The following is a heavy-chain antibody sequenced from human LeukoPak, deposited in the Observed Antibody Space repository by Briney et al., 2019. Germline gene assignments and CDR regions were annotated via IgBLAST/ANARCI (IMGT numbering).Heavy chain of an antibody. J-gene: IGHJ6*02. D-gene: IGHD7-27*01. Sequence: PGGSLRLSCAASGFTFSNCAMTWVRQAPRKGLEWVSAISGSGDNTYYADSVKGRFTMSRDNSKNTLYLQMNSLRAEDTAVYYCVKDGLGVYYGMDVWGQGTTVTVSS. CDR3: VKDGLGVYYGMDV. V-gene: IGHV3-23*01. CDR1: GFTFSNCA. CDR2: ISGSGDNT.